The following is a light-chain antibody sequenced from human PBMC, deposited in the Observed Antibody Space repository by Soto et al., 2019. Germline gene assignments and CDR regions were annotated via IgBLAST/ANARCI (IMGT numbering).Light chain of an antibody. J-gene: IGLJ2*01. CDR3: CSYAGSYSLGV. V-gene: IGLV2-11*01. CDR1: SSDVGGYDF. Sequence: QSVLTQPRSVSGSPGQSVTISCTGSSSDVGGYDFVSWYQQHPGKAPKLMLYDVTKRPSGVPDRFSGSKSGNSASLTISGLRPEDEADYYCCSYAGSYSLGVFGGGTKVTVL. CDR2: DVT.